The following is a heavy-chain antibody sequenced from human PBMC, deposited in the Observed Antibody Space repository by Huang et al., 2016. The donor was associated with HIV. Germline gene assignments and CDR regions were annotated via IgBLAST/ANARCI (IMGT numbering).Heavy chain of an antibody. CDR1: GGSVSSRNYY. Sequence: QLQLQESGPGLVKPSQNLSLTCTVFGGSVSSRNYYWAWIRQHPGKGLEGIGRIHHSGTAYYNRSLKSRVSMMGDKSKNQFSLEVTSATAADSAIYYCARQGGDCTSISCYLSWFDPWGQGTLVTVSS. D-gene: IGHD2-2*01. V-gene: IGHV4-39*01. CDR3: ARQGGDCTSISCYLSWFDP. CDR2: IHHSGTA. J-gene: IGHJ5*02.